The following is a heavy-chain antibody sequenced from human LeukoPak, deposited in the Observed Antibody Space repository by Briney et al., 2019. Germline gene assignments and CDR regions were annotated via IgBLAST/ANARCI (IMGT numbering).Heavy chain of an antibody. J-gene: IGHJ3*02. Sequence: GGSLRLSCAASGFTFSSYSMNWVRQAPGKGLEWVSSISSSSSYIYYADSVKGRFTISRDSAKNSLYLQMNSLRAEDTAVYYCASGVSDYDFWSGYYNYAFDIWGQGTMVTVSS. V-gene: IGHV3-21*01. CDR1: GFTFSSYS. CDR2: ISSSSSYI. CDR3: ASGVSDYDFWSGYYNYAFDI. D-gene: IGHD3-3*01.